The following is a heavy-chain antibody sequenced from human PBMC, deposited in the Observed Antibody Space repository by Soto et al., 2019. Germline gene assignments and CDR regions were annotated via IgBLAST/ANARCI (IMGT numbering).Heavy chain of an antibody. CDR1: GFPFSNSA. Sequence: EVQLLESGGGLVLPGGSLRLSCAVSGFPFSNSAMTWVRQAPGKGLEWVSGISGSGDITYNTDSVKGRFAISRDTSKNVVYVQMRSLRAEDTAVYYCAKVPQWVLRYHDWFFDYWGQGTLVTVSS. CDR3: AKVPQWVLRYHDWFFDY. J-gene: IGHJ4*02. D-gene: IGHD3-9*01. V-gene: IGHV3-23*01. CDR2: ISGSGDIT.